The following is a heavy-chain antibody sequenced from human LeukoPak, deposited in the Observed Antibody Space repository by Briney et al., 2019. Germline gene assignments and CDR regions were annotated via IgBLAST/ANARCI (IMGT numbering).Heavy chain of an antibody. CDR3: AKQIAVAGTGWFDP. D-gene: IGHD6-19*01. J-gene: IGHJ5*02. Sequence: SETLSLTCTVSGGSISSSSYYWGWIRQPPGKGLEWIGSIYYSGSTYYNPSLKSRVTISVDTSKNQFSLKLSSVTAADTAVYYCAKQIAVAGTGWFDPWGQGTLVTVPS. CDR1: GGSISSSSYY. CDR2: IYYSGST. V-gene: IGHV4-39*01.